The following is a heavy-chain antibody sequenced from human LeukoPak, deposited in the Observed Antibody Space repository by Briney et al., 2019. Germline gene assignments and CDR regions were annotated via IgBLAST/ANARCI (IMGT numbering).Heavy chain of an antibody. CDR3: ARVPHSGGYFLRWFDP. V-gene: IGHV4-34*01. J-gene: IGHJ5*02. Sequence: PSETLSLTCAVYGGSFSGYYWSWIRQPPGKGREWFGEINHSGSTNYNPSLKSRVTISVDTSKTQFSLKLSSVTAADTAVYYCARVPHSGGYFLRWFDPWGKGTLVTVSS. D-gene: IGHD1-26*01. CDR2: INHSGST. CDR1: GGSFSGYY.